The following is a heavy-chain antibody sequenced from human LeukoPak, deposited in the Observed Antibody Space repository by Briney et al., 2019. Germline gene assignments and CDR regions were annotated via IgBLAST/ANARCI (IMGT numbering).Heavy chain of an antibody. J-gene: IGHJ6*02. CDR2: LCSGGIGTI. Sequence: PGGSLRLSCAASEFTFSSYSMNWVRHAPGQRRDWVLYLCSGGIGTIYYADSVKGRFTISRDNAKKSLYLQMNNLRAEDTAVYYCARNRFYSMDVWGQGTTVTVSS. V-gene: IGHV3-48*04. D-gene: IGHD2/OR15-2a*01. CDR3: ARNRFYSMDV. CDR1: EFTFSSYS.